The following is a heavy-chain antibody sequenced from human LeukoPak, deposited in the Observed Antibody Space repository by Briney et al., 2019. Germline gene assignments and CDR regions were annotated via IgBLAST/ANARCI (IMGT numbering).Heavy chain of an antibody. CDR2: IYYSGST. D-gene: IGHD3-22*01. Sequence: SETLSLTCTVSGGSISSSSYYWGWIRQPPGKGLEWIGSIYYSGSTYYNPSLKSRVTISVDTSKNQFSLKPSSVTAADTAVYYCARDDYYDSSGFPYWGQGTLVTVSS. CDR3: ARDDYYDSSGFPY. V-gene: IGHV4-39*07. CDR1: GGSISSSSYY. J-gene: IGHJ4*02.